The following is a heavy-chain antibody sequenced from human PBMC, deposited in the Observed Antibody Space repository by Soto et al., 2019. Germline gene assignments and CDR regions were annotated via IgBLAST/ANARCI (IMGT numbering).Heavy chain of an antibody. D-gene: IGHD3-9*01. V-gene: IGHV3-15*01. CDR2: IKSKTDGGTT. Sequence: EVQLVESGGGLVKPGGSLRLSCAASGFTFSNAWMSWVRQAPGKGLEWVGRIKSKTDGGTTDYAAPMKGRFTISRDDSKNPLYLQMNSLKTEDTAVYYCTRPTPLDILTDYSPIRYYYYGMDVWGQGTTVTVSS. J-gene: IGHJ6*02. CDR1: GFTFSNAW. CDR3: TRPTPLDILTDYSPIRYYYYGMDV.